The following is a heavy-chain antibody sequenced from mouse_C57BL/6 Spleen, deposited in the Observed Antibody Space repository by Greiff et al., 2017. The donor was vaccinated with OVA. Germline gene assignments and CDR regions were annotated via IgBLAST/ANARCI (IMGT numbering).Heavy chain of an antibody. CDR2: ISSGSSTI. D-gene: IGHD2-5*01. Sequence: EVKLVESGGGLVKPGGSLKLSCAASGFTFSDYGMHWVRQAPEKGLEWVAYISSGSSTIYYAETVKGRFTISRDNAKNTLFLQMTSLRSEDTAMYYCARGSYNSNYPYFDYWCQGTTRTVSS. V-gene: IGHV5-17*01. CDR3: ARGSYNSNYPYFDY. CDR1: GFTFSDYG. J-gene: IGHJ2*01.